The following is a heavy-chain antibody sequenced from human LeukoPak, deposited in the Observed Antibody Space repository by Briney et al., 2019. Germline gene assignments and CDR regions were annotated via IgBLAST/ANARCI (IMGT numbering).Heavy chain of an antibody. J-gene: IGHJ6*03. CDR1: GFTFSSYA. Sequence: GGSLRLSCAASGFTFSSYAISWVRQAPGKGLEWVSGISGSGAGTYYADSVKGRFTISRDNSKNTLDLQMNSLRAGDTAVYYCAKGCTAFGSSWYGKAYYYMDVWGKGTTVTVSS. CDR2: ISGSGAGT. D-gene: IGHD2-15*01. CDR3: AKGCTAFGSSWYGKAYYYMDV. V-gene: IGHV3-23*01.